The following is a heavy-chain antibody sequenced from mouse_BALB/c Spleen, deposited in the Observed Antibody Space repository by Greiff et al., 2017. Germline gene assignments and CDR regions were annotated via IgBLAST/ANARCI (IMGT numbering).Heavy chain of an antibody. V-gene: IGHV5-6-3*01. CDR2: INSNGGST. CDR3: ARDQEVPAWFAY. Sequence: EVKLMESGGGLVQPGGSLKLSCAASGFTFSSYGMSWVRQTPDKRLELVATINSNGGSTYYPDSVKGRFTISRDNAKNTLYLQMSSLKSEDTAMYYCARDQEVPAWFAYWGQGTLVTVSA. J-gene: IGHJ3*01. D-gene: IGHD3-2*02. CDR1: GFTFSSYG.